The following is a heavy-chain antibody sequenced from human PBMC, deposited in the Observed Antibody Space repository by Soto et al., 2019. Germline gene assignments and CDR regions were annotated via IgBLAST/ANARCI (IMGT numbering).Heavy chain of an antibody. CDR2: MYNSWST. CDR3: ASMGYHYGSGSYPLDY. CDR1: GGSISRYY. V-gene: IGHV4-59*08. J-gene: IGHJ4*02. D-gene: IGHD3-10*01. Sequence: QVQLQESGPGLVKPSETLSLTCTVSGGSISRYYWTCIRRPPGKGREWIGFMYNSWSTNYNPSLKSRVTISLDTSKNHSSLNLRSVTAADTGVYYCASMGYHYGSGSYPLDYWGQGTLVTLSS.